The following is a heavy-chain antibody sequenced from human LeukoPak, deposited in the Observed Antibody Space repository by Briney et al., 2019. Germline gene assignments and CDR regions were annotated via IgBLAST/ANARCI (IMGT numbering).Heavy chain of an antibody. D-gene: IGHD6-13*01. CDR3: ARGVAAAGTWGWYYYMDV. Sequence: ASVKVSCKASGYIFTDYTDYYIHWVRQAPGQGLQWMGWINPNSGGTRFAQKLQGRVTMARDTSISTAYMELSRLRSDDTAVYYCARGVAAAGTWGWYYYMDVWGKGTTVTVSS. CDR1: GYIFTDYTDYY. V-gene: IGHV1-2*02. CDR2: INPNSGGT. J-gene: IGHJ6*03.